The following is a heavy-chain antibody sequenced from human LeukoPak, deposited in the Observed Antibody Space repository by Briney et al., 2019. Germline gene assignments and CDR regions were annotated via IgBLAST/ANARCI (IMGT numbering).Heavy chain of an antibody. V-gene: IGHV3-33*08. D-gene: IGHD3-16*01. Sequence: PGGSLRLSCAASGFTFSIHGMHWVRQAPGKGLEWLAVIWYDASNKYYAASVKGRFTISRDNSTNTLYLQMYSLRAEDTAVYYCVGLPADEGFDYWGQGTLVTVSS. CDR1: GFTFSIHG. J-gene: IGHJ4*02. CDR2: IWYDASNK. CDR3: VGLPADEGFDY.